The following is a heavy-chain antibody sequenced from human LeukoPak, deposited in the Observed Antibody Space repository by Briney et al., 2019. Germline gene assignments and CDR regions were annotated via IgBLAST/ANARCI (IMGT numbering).Heavy chain of an antibody. CDR3: ARGRIQQWYFDY. J-gene: IGHJ4*02. D-gene: IGHD5-18*01. CDR2: ISGSTSYI. CDR1: GFTFSSYS. Sequence: GGSLRLSCTASGFTFSSYSMNWVRQAPGKGLEWVSSISGSTSYIYYADSLKGRFTISRDNAKNSVYLQIDSLRAEDTAVYYCARGRIQQWYFDYWGQGTLVTVSS. V-gene: IGHV3-21*01.